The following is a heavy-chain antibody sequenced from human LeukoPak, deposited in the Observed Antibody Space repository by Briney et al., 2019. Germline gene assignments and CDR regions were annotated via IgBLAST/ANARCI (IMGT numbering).Heavy chain of an antibody. CDR2: MNQGGGEK. V-gene: IGHV3-7*01. Sequence: GGSLRLSCAASGFMFSTYWMSWVRQAPGKGLEWVANMNQGGGEKWYLDSVKGRFSISRDNDKNSVFLEMNSLRVEDTALYFCARRRVTYYFDYWGQGSLVTVSS. CDR1: GFMFSTYW. D-gene: IGHD2-21*02. J-gene: IGHJ4*02. CDR3: ARRRVTYYFDY.